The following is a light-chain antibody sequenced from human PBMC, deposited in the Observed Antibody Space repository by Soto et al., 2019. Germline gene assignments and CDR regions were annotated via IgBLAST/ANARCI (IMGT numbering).Light chain of an antibody. V-gene: IGKV1-5*03. Sequence: DLQMTQSPSTLSASVGDRVTITCRASQSISTRLAWYQQKPGRAPNLLIYKASDLKTGVPSRFSGSGSGTEFTLSITTLQPDDFGTYYCQLSGTFGQGTKVEIK. CDR2: KAS. CDR1: QSISTR. CDR3: QLSGT. J-gene: IGKJ1*01.